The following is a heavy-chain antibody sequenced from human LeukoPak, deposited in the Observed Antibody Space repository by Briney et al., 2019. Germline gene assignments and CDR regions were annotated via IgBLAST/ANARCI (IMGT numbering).Heavy chain of an antibody. Sequence: SVKVSCKASGYTFNNYAINWVRQAPGQGPEWMGGIIPMFGAVNYAQKFQGRVTITTDKSTSTAYMEVISLRSEDTAVYYCARAYSWNYFDYWGQGTLVTVSS. J-gene: IGHJ4*02. D-gene: IGHD1-26*01. V-gene: IGHV1-69*05. CDR1: GYTFNNYA. CDR2: IIPMFGAV. CDR3: ARAYSWNYFDY.